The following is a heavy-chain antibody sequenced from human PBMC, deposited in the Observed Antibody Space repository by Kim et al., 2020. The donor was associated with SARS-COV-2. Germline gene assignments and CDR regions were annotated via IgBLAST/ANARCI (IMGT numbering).Heavy chain of an antibody. CDR2: ISYDGSNK. CDR3: AKDFDRYISGWVYYYYGMDV. Sequence: GGSLRLSCAASGFTFSSYGMHWVRQAPGKGLEWVAAISYDGSNKNYADSVKGRFTISRDNSKNTLYLQMNSLRAEDTAVYYCAKDFDRYISGWVYYYYGMDVWGQGTTVTLSS. D-gene: IGHD6-19*01. CDR1: GFTFSSYG. V-gene: IGHV3-30*18. J-gene: IGHJ6*02.